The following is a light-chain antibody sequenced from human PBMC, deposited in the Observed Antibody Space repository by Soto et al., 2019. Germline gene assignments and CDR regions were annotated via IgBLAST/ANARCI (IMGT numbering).Light chain of an antibody. Sequence: EIVLTQSPGTLSLSPGERATLSCRASQSVSSSYVAWYQQKPGQAPRLLIYGASSRATGIPDRFSGSGSGTDFTLTISRLEPEDFVVYYCQQYGSSPRTFGQGTKLEIK. J-gene: IGKJ2*02. CDR3: QQYGSSPRT. V-gene: IGKV3-20*01. CDR1: QSVSSSY. CDR2: GAS.